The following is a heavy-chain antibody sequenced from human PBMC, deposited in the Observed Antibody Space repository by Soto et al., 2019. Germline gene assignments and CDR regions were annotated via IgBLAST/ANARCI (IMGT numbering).Heavy chain of an antibody. Sequence: GGSLRLSCAASGFTFAHYAMHWVRHSPGKGLEWVAFMSHDENRKLYSDSVKGRFTISRDNSKSTLYLQMSRLRAEDTAVYYCVKDVDDILTGYYAGILYWGQGTLVTVSS. CDR2: MSHDENRK. D-gene: IGHD3-9*01. J-gene: IGHJ4*02. CDR1: GFTFAHYA. V-gene: IGHV3-30*18. CDR3: VKDVDDILTGYYAGILY.